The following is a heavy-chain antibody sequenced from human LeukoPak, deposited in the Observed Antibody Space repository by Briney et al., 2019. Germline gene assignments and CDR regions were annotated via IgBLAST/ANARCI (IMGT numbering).Heavy chain of an antibody. CDR1: GFTFSSYA. D-gene: IGHD2-15*01. CDR3: ARDVYCSGGSCYYYGMDV. J-gene: IGHJ6*02. Sequence: GGSLRLSCAASGFTFSSYAMSWVRQAPGKGLEWVSAISGSGGSTYYADSVKGRFTISRDNSKNSLYLQMNSLRDEDTAVYYCARDVYCSGGSCYYYGMDVWGQGTTVTVSS. V-gene: IGHV3-23*01. CDR2: ISGSGGST.